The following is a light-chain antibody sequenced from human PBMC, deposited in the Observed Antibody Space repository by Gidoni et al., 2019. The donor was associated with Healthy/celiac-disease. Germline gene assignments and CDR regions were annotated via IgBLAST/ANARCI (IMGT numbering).Light chain of an antibody. J-gene: IGKJ4*01. CDR1: QSVSSSY. CDR2: GAS. CDR3: QQYGSSRLT. Sequence: IVLTQSPGTLSLSPGERATLSCRASQSVSSSYLAWYQQKPGQAPRRLIYGASSRATGITDRCSGSGSGTDFTLTISRLEPEDFAVYYCQQYGSSRLTFGGGTKVEIK. V-gene: IGKV3-20*01.